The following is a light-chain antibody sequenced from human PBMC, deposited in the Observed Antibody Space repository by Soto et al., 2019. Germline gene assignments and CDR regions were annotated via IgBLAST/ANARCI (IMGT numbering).Light chain of an antibody. CDR1: SSDVGGYNY. Sequence: QSALTQPASVSGSPGQSITISCTGTSSDVGGYNYVSWYQQHPGKAPKLVIYDVSNRPSGVSNRFSGSKSGNTASLTISGLQAEDEADYYCSSYTSSSTSLYVFGTGTKVTVL. CDR3: SSYTSSSTSLYV. CDR2: DVS. V-gene: IGLV2-14*01. J-gene: IGLJ1*01.